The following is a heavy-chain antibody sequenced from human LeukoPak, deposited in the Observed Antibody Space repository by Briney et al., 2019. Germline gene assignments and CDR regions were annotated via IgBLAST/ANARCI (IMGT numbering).Heavy chain of an antibody. Sequence: SETLSLTCTVYGWSLSDYYWSWIRQPPGKGLEWIGEINHSGSTNYNPSLKSRVTISVDTSKNQFSLKLRSVTAADTAVYYCASRLRDSSGYYSGFDYWGQGTLVTVSS. J-gene: IGHJ4*02. CDR3: ASRLRDSSGYYSGFDY. V-gene: IGHV4-34*01. CDR2: INHSGST. D-gene: IGHD3-22*01. CDR1: GWSLSDYY.